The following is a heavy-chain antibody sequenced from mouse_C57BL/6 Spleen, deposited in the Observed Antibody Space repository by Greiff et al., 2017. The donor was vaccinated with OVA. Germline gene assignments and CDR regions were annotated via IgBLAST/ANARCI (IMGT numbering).Heavy chain of an antibody. CDR3: ARRGNYYDYDLTQWYFDV. CDR2: INPNYGTT. Sequence: EVQLQQSGPELVKPGASVKISCKASGYSFTDYNMNWVKQSNGKSLEWIGVINPNYGTTSYNQKFKGKATLTVDQSSSTAYMQLNSLTSEDSAVYYCARRGNYYDYDLTQWYFDVWGTGTTVTVSS. D-gene: IGHD2-4*01. CDR1: GYSFTDYN. V-gene: IGHV1-39*01. J-gene: IGHJ1*03.